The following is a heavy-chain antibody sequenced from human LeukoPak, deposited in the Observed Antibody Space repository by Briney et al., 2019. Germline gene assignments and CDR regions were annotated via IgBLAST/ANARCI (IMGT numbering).Heavy chain of an antibody. CDR3: ARGWPYGGLDY. CDR1: GGTFSSYA. CDR2: TIPIFGTA. D-gene: IGHD4-17*01. Sequence: ASVKVSCKASGGTFSSYAISWVRQAPGQGLEWMGGTIPIFGTANYAQKFQGRVTITADESTSTAYMELSSLRSEDTAVYYCARGWPYGGLDYWGQGTLVTVSS. V-gene: IGHV1-69*13. J-gene: IGHJ4*02.